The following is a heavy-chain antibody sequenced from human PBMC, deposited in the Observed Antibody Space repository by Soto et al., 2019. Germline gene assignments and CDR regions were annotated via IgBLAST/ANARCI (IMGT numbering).Heavy chain of an antibody. CDR2: IYYSGST. J-gene: IGHJ4*02. CDR1: GGSISSGGYY. V-gene: IGHV4-31*03. CDR3: ARDSSGYYHFDS. Sequence: SETLSLTCTVSGGSISSGGYYCNWIRQHPGKGLEWIGYIYYSGSTYYNPSLKSRVTISVDTSKNQFSLKLTSVTAADTVVYYCARDSSGYYHFDSWGQGTLVTVSS. D-gene: IGHD3-22*01.